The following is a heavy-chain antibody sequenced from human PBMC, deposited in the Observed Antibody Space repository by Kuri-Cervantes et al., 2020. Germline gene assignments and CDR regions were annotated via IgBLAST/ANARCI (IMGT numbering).Heavy chain of an antibody. CDR1: GGSISSGDYY. J-gene: IGHJ4*02. V-gene: IGHV4-30-4*01. CDR2: IYYSGST. Sequence: SETLSLTCTVSGGSISSGDYYWSWIRQPPGKGLERIGYIYYSGSTYYDPSLKSRVTISVDTSKNQFSLKLSSVTAADTAVYYCARASPTGYIDYWGQGTLVTVSS. D-gene: IGHD4-17*01. CDR3: ARASPTGYIDY.